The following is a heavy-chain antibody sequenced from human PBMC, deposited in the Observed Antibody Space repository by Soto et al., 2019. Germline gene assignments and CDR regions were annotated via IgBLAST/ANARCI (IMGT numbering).Heavy chain of an antibody. Sequence: HPGGSLRLSCAASGFTFSSYGMHWVRQAPGKGLEWVAVISYDGSNKYYADSVKGRFTISRDNSKNTLYLQMNSLRAEDTAVYYCAKSGPIAARPSYYYGMDVWGQGTTVTVSS. V-gene: IGHV3-30*18. CDR2: ISYDGSNK. CDR3: AKSGPIAARPSYYYGMDV. CDR1: GFTFSSYG. J-gene: IGHJ6*02. D-gene: IGHD6-6*01.